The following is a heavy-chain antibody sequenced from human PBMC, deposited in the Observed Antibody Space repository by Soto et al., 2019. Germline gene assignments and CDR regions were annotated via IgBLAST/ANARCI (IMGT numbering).Heavy chain of an antibody. CDR1: GGSISSFY. CDR3: ANFHDYGDYGFHY. D-gene: IGHD4-17*01. J-gene: IGHJ4*02. V-gene: IGHV4-59*01. CDR2: INYSGNT. Sequence: SETLSLTCTVSGGSISSFYWSWIRQPPGKGLEWIGYINYSGNTNYNPSLKSRVTISVDTSKNQFSLKLSSVTAADTAVYYCANFHDYGDYGFHYWGQGTLVTVSS.